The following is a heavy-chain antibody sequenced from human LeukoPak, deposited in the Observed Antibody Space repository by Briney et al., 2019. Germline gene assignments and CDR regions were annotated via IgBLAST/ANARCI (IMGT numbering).Heavy chain of an antibody. Sequence: PSETLSLTCTVSAGSISSRSYYWGWIRQPPGKGLEWIGSSYYSGSPHHNPSLKSRVAISVDTSKNQFSLRLSSVTAADTAVYYCARGVAVAGGNWFDPWGQGIVVTVSS. V-gene: IGHV4-39*07. CDR3: ARGVAVAGGNWFDP. D-gene: IGHD6-19*01. CDR2: SYYSGSP. J-gene: IGHJ5*02. CDR1: AGSISSRSYY.